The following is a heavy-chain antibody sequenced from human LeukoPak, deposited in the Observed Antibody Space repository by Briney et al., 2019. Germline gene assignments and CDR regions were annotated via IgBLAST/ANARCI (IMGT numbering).Heavy chain of an antibody. D-gene: IGHD3-22*01. V-gene: IGHV3-11*06. CDR1: GFTFSDYY. CDR2: ISSSSSYT. J-gene: IGHJ4*02. Sequence: GRSLRLSCAASGFTFSDYYMSWIRQAPGKGLEWVSYISSSSSYTNYADSVKGRFTISRDNAKNSLYLQMNSLRAEDTAVYYCARARGVYYDSSGYHDYWGQGTLVTVSS. CDR3: ARARGVYYDSSGYHDY.